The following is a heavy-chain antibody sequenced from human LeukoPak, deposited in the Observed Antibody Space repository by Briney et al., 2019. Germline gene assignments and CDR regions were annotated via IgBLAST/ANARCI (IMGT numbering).Heavy chain of an antibody. CDR3: AREHHYYYGSGSNRVFYCMDV. CDR1: GGSISSYY. CDR2: IYYSGST. Sequence: PSETLSLTCTVSGGSISSYYWSWIRQPPGKGLEWIGYIYYSGSTNYNPSLTSRVTISVDKSKNQFSLKLSSVTAADTAVYYCAREHHYYYGSGSNRVFYCMDVWVQGTTVTVCS. J-gene: IGHJ6*02. V-gene: IGHV4-59*12. D-gene: IGHD3-10*01.